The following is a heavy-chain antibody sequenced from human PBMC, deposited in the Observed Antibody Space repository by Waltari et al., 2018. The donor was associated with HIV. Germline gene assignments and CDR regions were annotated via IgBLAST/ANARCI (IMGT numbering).Heavy chain of an antibody. J-gene: IGHJ4*02. CDR3: ARDSWSETNYGQFGY. V-gene: IGHV1-18*01. D-gene: IGHD4-17*01. CDR2: VRAYNGNT. CDR1: GYTFTSYG. Sequence: QVQLVQSGAEVKKPGASVKVSCKASGYTFTSYGISWVRPAPGQGLEWMGWVRAYNGNTNKAQKLQGRVTMTTDTSTSTAYMELRSLRSDDTAVYYCARDSWSETNYGQFGYWGQGTLVTVSS.